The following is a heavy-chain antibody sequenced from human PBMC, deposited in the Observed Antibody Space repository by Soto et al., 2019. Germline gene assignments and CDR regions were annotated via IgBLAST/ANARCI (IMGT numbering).Heavy chain of an antibody. V-gene: IGHV4-30-2*01. CDR3: ARGSDYYDSSGYYYGSQYFQH. CDR1: GGSISSGGYS. Sequence: SETLSLTCAVSGGSISSGGYSWSWIRQPPGKGLEWIGYIYHSGSTYYNPSLKSRVTISVDRSKNQFSLKLSSVTAADTAVYYCARGSDYYDSSGYYYGSQYFQHWGQGTLVTVSS. CDR2: IYHSGST. D-gene: IGHD3-22*01. J-gene: IGHJ1*01.